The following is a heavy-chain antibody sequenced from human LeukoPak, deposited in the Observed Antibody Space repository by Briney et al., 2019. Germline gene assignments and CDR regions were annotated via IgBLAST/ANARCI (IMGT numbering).Heavy chain of an antibody. CDR1: GYTFTGNH. CDR3: ARGYCSGGSCPYDY. CDR2: INPNSGGT. Sequence: ASVKVSCKASGYTFTGNHMHWVRQAPGQGLEWMGWINPNSGGTNYAQDFQGRVTMTRDTSITTASMEVSRLRSDDTAVYYCARGYCSGGSCPYDYWGQGTLVTVSS. D-gene: IGHD2-15*01. V-gene: IGHV1-2*02. J-gene: IGHJ4*02.